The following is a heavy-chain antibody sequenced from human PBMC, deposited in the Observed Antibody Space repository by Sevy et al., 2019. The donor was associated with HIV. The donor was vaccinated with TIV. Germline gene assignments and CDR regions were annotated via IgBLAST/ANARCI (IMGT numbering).Heavy chain of an antibody. D-gene: IGHD4-17*01. J-gene: IGHJ5*02. CDR2: ISYDGSNK. CDR1: GFTFSSYA. Sequence: GGSLRLSCAASGFTFSSYAMHWVRQAPGKGLEWVAVISYDGSNKYYADSVKGRFTISRDNSKSTLYLQMNSLRAEDTAVYYCARDQHDYGVNLRTGWFDPWGQGTLVTVSS. CDR3: ARDQHDYGVNLRTGWFDP. V-gene: IGHV3-30-3*01.